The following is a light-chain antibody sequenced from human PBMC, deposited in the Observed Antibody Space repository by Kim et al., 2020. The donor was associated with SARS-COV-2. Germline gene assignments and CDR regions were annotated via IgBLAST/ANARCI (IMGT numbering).Light chain of an antibody. V-gene: IGLV1-44*01. CDR3: AAWDDSLNGWV. CDR2: SNK. Sequence: GQRVTISCSGSSSNIGSNTVKWYHQRPGTAPKLLISSNKRRPSGVPDRFSGSKSGTSASLAISGLQSEDEADYYCAAWDDSLNGWVFGGGTQLTVL. CDR1: SSNIGSNT. J-gene: IGLJ3*02.